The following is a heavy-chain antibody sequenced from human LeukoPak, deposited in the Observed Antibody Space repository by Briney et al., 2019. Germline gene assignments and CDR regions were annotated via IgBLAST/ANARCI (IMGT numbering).Heavy chain of an antibody. CDR1: GGSISSSSYY. Sequence: SENLSLTCTVSGGSISSSSYYWGWIRQPPGKGLEWIGSIYYSGSTYYNPSLKSRVTISVDTSKNQFSLKLSSVTAADTAVYYCARDLDSSGYYPGYWGQGTLVTVSS. CDR3: ARDLDSSGYYPGY. J-gene: IGHJ4*02. CDR2: IYYSGST. V-gene: IGHV4-39*07. D-gene: IGHD3-22*01.